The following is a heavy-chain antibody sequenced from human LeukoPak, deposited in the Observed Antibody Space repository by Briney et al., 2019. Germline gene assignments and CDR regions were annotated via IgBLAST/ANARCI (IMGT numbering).Heavy chain of an antibody. V-gene: IGHV3-13*01. D-gene: IGHD3-9*01. CDR3: AKLPYFAYFDY. CDR1: GFSFSSHD. J-gene: IGHJ4*02. Sequence: GGSLRLSCAASGFSFSSHDMHWVRQPTGKGLEWVSVIGTAGNTYYADSVKGRFTISRENAKNSLYLQMDNLRAEDTAVYHCAKLPYFAYFDYWGQGTLVSVSS. CDR2: IGTAGNT.